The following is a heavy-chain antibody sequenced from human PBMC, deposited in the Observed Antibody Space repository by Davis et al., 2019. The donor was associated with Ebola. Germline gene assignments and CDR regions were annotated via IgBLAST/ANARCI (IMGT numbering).Heavy chain of an antibody. CDR1: GFTVSSNY. J-gene: IGHJ6*02. CDR3: ASRMTTALS. CDR2: IYSGGTT. D-gene: IGHD4-11*01. Sequence: GESLKISCAASGFTVSSNYMNWVRQAPGKGLEWVSVIYSGGTTEYADSVKGRFTVSRDNSKNTLYLQMNSLRVEDTAVYYCASRMTTALSWGQGTTVTVSS. V-gene: IGHV3-53*01.